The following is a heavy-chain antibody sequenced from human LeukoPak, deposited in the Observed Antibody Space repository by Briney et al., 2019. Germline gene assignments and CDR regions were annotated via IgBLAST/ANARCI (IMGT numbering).Heavy chain of an antibody. V-gene: IGHV1-46*01. CDR1: GYTLTSYY. CDR3: ARVDYHDSSGYSHTEY. J-gene: IGHJ4*02. Sequence: GASVKVSCKASGYTLTSYYIHWVRQAPGQGLEWMGIINPSAGSTSYAQKSQGRVTMTRATSTNTVYMALTSLRSEDTAVDYCARVDYHDSSGYSHTEYWGQGTLVTVSS. CDR2: INPSAGST. D-gene: IGHD3-22*01.